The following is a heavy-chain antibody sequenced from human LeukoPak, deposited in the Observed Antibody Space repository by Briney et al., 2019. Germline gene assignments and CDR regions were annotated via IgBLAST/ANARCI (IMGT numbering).Heavy chain of an antibody. V-gene: IGHV1-3*01. CDR2: INAGNNNT. D-gene: IGHD3-22*01. Sequence: ASVKVSCKASGYTFTNYAMRWVRQAPGQRLEWMGWINAGNNNTKYSQKFQGRVTITRDTSASTAYMELSSLRSEDTAVYYCARCGYYDSSAYQNWFDPWGQGTLVTVSS. CDR3: ARCGYYDSSAYQNWFDP. CDR1: GYTFTNYA. J-gene: IGHJ5*02.